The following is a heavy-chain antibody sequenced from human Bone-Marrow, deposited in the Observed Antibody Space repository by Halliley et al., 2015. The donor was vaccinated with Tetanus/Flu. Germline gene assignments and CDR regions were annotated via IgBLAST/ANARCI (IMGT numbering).Heavy chain of an antibody. CDR2: ISAYNGNT. Sequence: QVQLVQSGADVKKPGASVKVSCKASGYTFSFYGITWVRQAPGQGLEWMGWISAYNGNTNFAQKFQDRLTLTTDTSTNTAYLDLRGLRSDDTAVYYCSRRFFGSGNLDFLDHWGQGTLVTVSS. CDR1: GYTFSFYG. CDR3: SRRFFGSGNLDFLDH. J-gene: IGHJ4*02. V-gene: IGHV1-18*04. D-gene: IGHD3-10*01.